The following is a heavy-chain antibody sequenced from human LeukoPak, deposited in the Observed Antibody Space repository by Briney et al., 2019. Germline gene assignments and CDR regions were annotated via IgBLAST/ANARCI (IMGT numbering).Heavy chain of an antibody. J-gene: IGHJ6*03. CDR2: IIPIFGTA. Sequence: GASVTVSCTASGGTFSSYAISWVRQAPGQGLEWMGGIIPIFGTANYAQKFQGRVTITADESTSTAYMELSSLRSEDTAVYYCARDGYCGGDCYQADYDYYYMDVWGKGTTVTVSS. D-gene: IGHD2-21*02. CDR1: GGTFSSYA. V-gene: IGHV1-69*13. CDR3: ARDGYCGGDCYQADYDYYYMDV.